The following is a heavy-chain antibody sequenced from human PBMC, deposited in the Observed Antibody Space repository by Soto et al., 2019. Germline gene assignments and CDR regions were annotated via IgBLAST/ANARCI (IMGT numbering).Heavy chain of an antibody. V-gene: IGHV1-18*01. CDR1: GYTFTGYG. CDR2: ISVFNGNT. D-gene: IGHD2-15*01. Sequence: QVQLLQSGAEVKKPGASVKVSCKTSGYTFTGYGINWVRQAPGHGLEWMGWISVFNGNTKYGQNIQDRVIMTTDTSTSTAYMELRSLRSDDTAVYFCGSDGSGGINDSWGQGTMLIVS. CDR3: GSDGSGGINDS. J-gene: IGHJ3*01.